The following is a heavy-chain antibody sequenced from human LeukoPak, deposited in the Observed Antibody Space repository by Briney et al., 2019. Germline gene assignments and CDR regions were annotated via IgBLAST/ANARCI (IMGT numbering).Heavy chain of an antibody. CDR3: AKGYSSGQAFDY. CDR2: ISWDGGST. D-gene: IGHD6-19*01. CDR1: GFTFDDYA. V-gene: IGHV3-43D*03. J-gene: IGHJ4*02. Sequence: GGSLRLSCAASGFTFDDYAMHWVRHAPGKGLEWVSLISWDGGSTYYADSVKGRFTISRDNSKNSLYLQMNSLRAEDTALYYCAKGYSSGQAFDYWGQGTLVTVSS.